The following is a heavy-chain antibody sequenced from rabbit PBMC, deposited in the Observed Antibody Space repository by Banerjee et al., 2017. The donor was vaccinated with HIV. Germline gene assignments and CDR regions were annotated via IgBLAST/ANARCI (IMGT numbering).Heavy chain of an antibody. CDR3: ARVLAVVIVGIFGF. J-gene: IGHJ4*01. Sequence: QEQLEESGGDLVKPEGSLTLTCTASGFSFSNKYVMCWVRQAPGKGLEWIACINTSNGNTFYAGGAKGRFTFSKPSSTTLTLQLTSLTAAATATYSGARVLAVVIVGIFGFWGPGTSSPS. D-gene: IGHD6-1*01. CDR2: INTSNGNT. V-gene: IGHV1S45*01. CDR1: GFSFSNKYV.